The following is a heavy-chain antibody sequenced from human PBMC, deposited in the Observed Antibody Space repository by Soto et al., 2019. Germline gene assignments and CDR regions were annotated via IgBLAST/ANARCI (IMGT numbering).Heavy chain of an antibody. V-gene: IGHV3-72*01. Sequence: EVQLVESGEDLVQPGGSLRLSCAASGFSISDHCVDWVRQAPGKGLEWVGRIRNGGNSYITEYAASVKGRFTISRDDSRNSVYLQMNSLKTEDTALYYCSRGVRYNVVSYSATWGQGTLVTVSS. CDR2: IRNGGNSYIT. J-gene: IGHJ5*02. CDR3: SRGVRYNVVSYSAT. D-gene: IGHD2-21*01. CDR1: GFSISDHC.